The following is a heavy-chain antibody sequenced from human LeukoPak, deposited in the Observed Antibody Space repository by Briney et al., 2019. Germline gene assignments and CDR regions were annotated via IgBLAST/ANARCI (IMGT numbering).Heavy chain of an antibody. CDR1: GYTFSDYD. Sequence: ASVKVSCKASGYTFSDYDINWVRQATGQGLEWMGWINPNSGNAGYAQKFQGRVTMTRNTSISTAYMELSSLRSEDTAVYYCARALAWGGSSYSYYYMDVWDKGTTLTVSS. D-gene: IGHD1-26*01. V-gene: IGHV1-8*01. CDR3: ARALAWGGSSYSYYYMDV. J-gene: IGHJ6*03. CDR2: INPNSGNA.